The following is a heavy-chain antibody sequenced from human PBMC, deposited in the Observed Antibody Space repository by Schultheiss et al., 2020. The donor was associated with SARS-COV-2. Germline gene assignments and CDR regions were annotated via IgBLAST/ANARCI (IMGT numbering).Heavy chain of an antibody. D-gene: IGHD3-10*01. CDR1: GFTFSSYA. Sequence: GESLKISCAASGFTFSSYAMSWVRQAPGKGLEWVSAISGSGGSTYYADSVKGRFTISRDNAKNSLYLQMNGLRAEDTAVYYCARESFYYMDVWGKGTTVTVSS. CDR2: ISGSGGST. J-gene: IGHJ6*03. CDR3: ARESFYYMDV. V-gene: IGHV3-23*01.